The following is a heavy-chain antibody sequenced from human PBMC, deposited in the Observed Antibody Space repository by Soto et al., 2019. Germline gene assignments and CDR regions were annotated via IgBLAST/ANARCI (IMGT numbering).Heavy chain of an antibody. CDR3: ARGPTHGAFDI. J-gene: IGHJ3*02. Sequence: PSPGRGLEWFSYIGIGSSTNYYADSVKGRFTISRDNAKNSLYLQMNSLRAEDTAVYYCARGPTHGAFDIWGQGTMVTVSS. CDR2: IGIGSSTN. V-gene: IGHV3-48*01.